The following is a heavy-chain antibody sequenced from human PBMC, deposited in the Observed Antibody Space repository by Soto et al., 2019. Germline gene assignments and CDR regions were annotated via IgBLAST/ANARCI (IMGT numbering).Heavy chain of an antibody. CDR3: TGYIFGYYEVRVSFDY. V-gene: IGHV3-73*01. CDR2: IRSKGNNYAT. Sequence: VQVVESGGGLVQPGGSLRLSCASSLLTFSESAMHWVRQAPGKGLEWVGRIRSKGNNYATAYAASVKGRFTISRDDSKNTAYLQMESLKTEDTAVYYCTGYIFGYYEVRVSFDYWGQGTLVTVSS. D-gene: IGHD3-22*01. J-gene: IGHJ4*02. CDR1: LLTFSESA.